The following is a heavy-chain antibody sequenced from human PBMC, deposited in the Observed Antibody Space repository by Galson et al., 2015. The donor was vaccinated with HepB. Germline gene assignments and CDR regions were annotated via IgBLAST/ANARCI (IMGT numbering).Heavy chain of an antibody. CDR1: GFTFSNSA. D-gene: IGHD3-16*01. CDR2: IRASGESS. Sequence: SLRLSCAASGFTFSNSAMAWVRQAPGKGLEWVSAIRASGESSYYEDSVKGRFTIPRDTSRNTLYLQMNSLRVEDTAVYYCAKVIISDDASDIWGQGTMVTVSS. J-gene: IGHJ3*02. CDR3: AKVIISDDASDI. V-gene: IGHV3-23*01.